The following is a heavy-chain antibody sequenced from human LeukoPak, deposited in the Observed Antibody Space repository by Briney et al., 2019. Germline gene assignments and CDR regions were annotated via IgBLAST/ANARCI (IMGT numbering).Heavy chain of an antibody. Sequence: SETLSLTCTVSGGSISSYYWSWIRQPPGKGLEWIGYIYYSGSTNYNPSLKSRVTISVDTSKNQFSLKLSSVTVADTAVYYCARDGVLLWFGESIWGMDVWGQGTTVTVSS. J-gene: IGHJ6*02. D-gene: IGHD3-10*01. CDR3: ARDGVLLWFGESIWGMDV. V-gene: IGHV4-59*01. CDR1: GGSISSYY. CDR2: IYYSGST.